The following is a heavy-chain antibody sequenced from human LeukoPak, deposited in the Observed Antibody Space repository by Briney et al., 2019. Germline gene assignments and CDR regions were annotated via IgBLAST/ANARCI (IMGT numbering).Heavy chain of an antibody. J-gene: IGHJ5*02. Sequence: SETLSLTCTVSGGSISSYYWNWIRQPPGKGLEWIGYIYYSGSTNYNPSLKSRVTISVDTSKNQFSLKLSSVTAADTAVYYCARGVYYYDSSAYSTYWNWFDPWGQGTLVTVSS. CDR3: ARGVYYYDSSAYSTYWNWFDP. D-gene: IGHD3-22*01. V-gene: IGHV4-59*01. CDR1: GGSISSYY. CDR2: IYYSGST.